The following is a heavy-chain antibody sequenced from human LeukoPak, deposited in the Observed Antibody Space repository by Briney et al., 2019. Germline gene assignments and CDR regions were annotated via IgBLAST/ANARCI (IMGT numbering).Heavy chain of an antibody. J-gene: IGHJ4*02. CDR3: ATESWIQGEDY. Sequence: SETLSLTCTVSGDSVSIYYWSWIRQPPGKGLEWIGYIYYRGNTNYNPSLKSRVTMAVDTSKNQFSLKLTSVTAADTAVYYCATESWIQGEDYWGQGTLVTVSS. V-gene: IGHV4-59*08. D-gene: IGHD5-18*01. CDR1: GDSVSIYY. CDR2: IYYRGNT.